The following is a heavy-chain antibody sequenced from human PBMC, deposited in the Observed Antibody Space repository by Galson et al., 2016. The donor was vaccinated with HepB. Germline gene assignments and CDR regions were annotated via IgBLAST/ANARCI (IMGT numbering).Heavy chain of an antibody. J-gene: IGHJ4*02. CDR1: GYNFATYR. CDR3: ARRDPRGGSAYQFDY. D-gene: IGHD1-26*01. Sequence: QSGAEVKKPGESLKISCKGSGYNFATYRIGWVRQMPGKGLKWMGIIYPGDSDTRYSPSFQGQVTISADKSISTAYLQWSSLKASDTAIYYCARRDPRGGSAYQFDYWGQGTLVTVSS. CDR2: IYPGDSDT. V-gene: IGHV5-51*01.